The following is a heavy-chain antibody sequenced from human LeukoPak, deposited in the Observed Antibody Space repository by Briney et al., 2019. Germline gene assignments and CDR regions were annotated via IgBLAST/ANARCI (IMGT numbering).Heavy chain of an antibody. D-gene: IGHD6-13*01. CDR2: IFYSGTT. CDR3: ARGGSAAKYYFDS. J-gene: IGHJ4*02. Sequence: SETLSLTCTVSNDSISPLYWGWIRQPPGKGLEFIGYIFYSGTTNLNPSLKSRVTLSVDTSKNQFSLRLNSVTAADTAVYYCARGGSAAKYYFDSWGQGTLVTASS. CDR1: NDSISPLY. V-gene: IGHV4-59*11.